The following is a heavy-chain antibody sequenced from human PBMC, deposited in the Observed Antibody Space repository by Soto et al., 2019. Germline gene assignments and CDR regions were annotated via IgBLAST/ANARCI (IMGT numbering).Heavy chain of an antibody. Sequence: GASVKVSCKASGYTFTSYGISWVRQAPGQGLEWMGWISAYNGNTNYAQKLQGRVTMTTDTSTSTAYMELRSLRSDDTAVYYCASGELELGENTWFDPWGXGTLVTVSS. V-gene: IGHV1-18*01. J-gene: IGHJ5*02. CDR3: ASGELELGENTWFDP. CDR1: GYTFTSYG. CDR2: ISAYNGNT. D-gene: IGHD1-7*01.